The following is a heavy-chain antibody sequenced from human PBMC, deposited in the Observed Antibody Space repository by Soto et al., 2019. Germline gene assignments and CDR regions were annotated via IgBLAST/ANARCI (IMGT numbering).Heavy chain of an antibody. J-gene: IGHJ4*02. CDR2: IWYDGSKK. CDR1: GFTFSSYG. D-gene: IGHD3-22*01. Sequence: QVQLVESGGGVVQPGRSLRLSCAASGFTFSSYGMHWVRQAPGKGLEWVAVIWYDGSKKYYADSVKGRFTISRDNSKNTLYLQMNSLRAEDTAVYYCATTGYYYDSSGYPGLNYWGQGTLVTVSS. CDR3: ATTGYYYDSSGYPGLNY. V-gene: IGHV3-33*01.